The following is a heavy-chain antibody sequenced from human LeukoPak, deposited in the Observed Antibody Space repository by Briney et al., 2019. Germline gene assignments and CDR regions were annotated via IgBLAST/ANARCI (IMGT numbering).Heavy chain of an antibody. D-gene: IGHD4-11*01. V-gene: IGHV4-34*01. CDR3: ASTVTRRYYYYMDV. J-gene: IGHJ6*03. CDR2: INHSGST. CDR1: GGSFSGYY. Sequence: SETLSLTCAVYGGSFSGYYWSWIRQPPGKGLEWIGEINHSGSTNYNPSLKSRVTISVDTSRNQFSLKLSSVTAADTAVYYCASTVTRRYYYYMDVWGKGTTVTVSS.